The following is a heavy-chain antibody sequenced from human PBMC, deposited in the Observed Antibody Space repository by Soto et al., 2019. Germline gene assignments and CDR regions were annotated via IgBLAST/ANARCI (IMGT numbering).Heavy chain of an antibody. Sequence: VGSLRLSCAASGFTFSSYGMHWVRQAPGKGLEWVAVISYDGSNKYYADSVKGRFTISRDNSKNTLYLQMNSLRAEDTAVYYSSGSYYYYGMDVWGQGTTVTVSS. J-gene: IGHJ6*02. CDR3: SGSYYYYGMDV. CDR1: GFTFSSYG. D-gene: IGHD5-12*01. CDR2: ISYDGSNK. V-gene: IGHV3-30*03.